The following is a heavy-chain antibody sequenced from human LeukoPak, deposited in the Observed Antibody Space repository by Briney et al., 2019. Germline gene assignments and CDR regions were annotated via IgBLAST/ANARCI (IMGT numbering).Heavy chain of an antibody. CDR1: GYTFTSYG. Sequence: GASLKVSCKASGYTFTSYGISWVRQAPGQGREWMGWISAYNGNTNYAQKLQGRVTMTTDTSTSTANMELRSLRSDDTAVYYCARPVEAYYYYMDVWGKGTTVTVSS. CDR2: ISAYNGNT. CDR3: ARPVEAYYYYMDV. J-gene: IGHJ6*03. V-gene: IGHV1-18*01.